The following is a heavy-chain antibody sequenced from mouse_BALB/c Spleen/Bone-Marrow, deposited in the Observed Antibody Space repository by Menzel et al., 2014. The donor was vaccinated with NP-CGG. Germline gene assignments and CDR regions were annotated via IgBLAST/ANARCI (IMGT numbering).Heavy chain of an antibody. V-gene: IGHV5-6-3*01. J-gene: IGHJ3*01. D-gene: IGHD2-3*01. CDR2: INTNGVYT. Sequence: DVQLVESEGGLVQPGGSLKLSCAASGFTFSSYGVSWVRQTPDKRLVLVANINTNGVYTYYPDRVKGRFTISRDNAKNALYLQMNSVKSDDTAMYYCARGVDGYSCFAYWGQGTLVTVSA. CDR1: GFTFSSYG. CDR3: ARGVDGYSCFAY.